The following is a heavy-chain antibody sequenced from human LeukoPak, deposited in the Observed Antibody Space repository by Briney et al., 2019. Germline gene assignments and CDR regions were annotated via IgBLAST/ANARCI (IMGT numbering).Heavy chain of an antibody. J-gene: IGHJ4*02. CDR1: GFTFSDYE. Sequence: GGSLRLSCAASGFTFSDYEMNWVRQAPGKGPEWVSYIGSSGSTISYADSVKGRFTISRDNVKNSLYLQMNSLRAEDTAVYYCVKWSDCWGRGTLVTVSS. D-gene: IGHD2-15*01. CDR3: VKWSDC. CDR2: IGSSGSTI. V-gene: IGHV3-48*03.